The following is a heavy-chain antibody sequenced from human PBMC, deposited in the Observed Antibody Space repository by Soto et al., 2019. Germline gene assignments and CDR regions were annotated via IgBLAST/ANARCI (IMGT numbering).Heavy chain of an antibody. J-gene: IGHJ4*02. CDR2: IYYSGST. Sequence: QVQLPESGPGLVKPSETLSLTCTDSGGSISTYSWSWIWQTPGKGLVWIGYIYYSGSTNYNPSLKSRVTISVDTSKNQLSLKLSSVTAADRAVYCCARRYGYSFDYWGQGTLVTVSS. CDR3: ARRYGYSFDY. V-gene: IGHV4-59*08. CDR1: GGSISTYS. D-gene: IGHD5-18*01.